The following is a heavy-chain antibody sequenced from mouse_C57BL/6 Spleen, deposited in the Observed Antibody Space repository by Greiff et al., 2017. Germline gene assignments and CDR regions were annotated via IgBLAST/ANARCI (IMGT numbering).Heavy chain of an antibody. CDR1: GYTFTSYW. D-gene: IGHD1-1*01. V-gene: IGHV1-52*01. CDR2: IDPSDSET. CDR3: ARRDDYGSSSYYFDY. J-gene: IGHJ2*01. Sequence: QVQLQQPGAELVRPGSSVKLSCKASGYTFTSYWMHWVKQRPIQGLEWIGNIDPSDSETHYNQKFKDKATLTVDKSSSTAYMQLSSLTSEDSAVYYCARRDDYGSSSYYFDYWGQGTTLTVSS.